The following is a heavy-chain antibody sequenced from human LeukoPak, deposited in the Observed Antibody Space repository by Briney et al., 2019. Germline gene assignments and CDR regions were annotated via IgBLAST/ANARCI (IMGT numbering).Heavy chain of an antibody. J-gene: IGHJ4*02. CDR2: IYHSGST. Sequence: SETLSLTCTVSGYSISSGYYWGWIRQPPGKGLEWIGSIYHSGSTYYNPSLKSRVTISVDTSKNQFSLKLSSVTAADTAVYYCARGVNSGYFDYCGQGTLVTVSS. CDR1: GYSISSGYY. CDR3: ARGVNSGYFDY. D-gene: IGHD1-26*01. V-gene: IGHV4-38-2*02.